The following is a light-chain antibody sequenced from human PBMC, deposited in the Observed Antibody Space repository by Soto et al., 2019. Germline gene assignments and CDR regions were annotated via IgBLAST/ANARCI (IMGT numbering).Light chain of an antibody. CDR1: QTDSSR. CDR2: GAS. Sequence: EIVMTQSPATLSVSPGERATLSCRASQTDSSRLAWYQQKPGQAPRLLIYGASTRATGIPARFSGSGSGTEFTLTISSLQSEDFAVYYCQQYNSWPYTFGQGTKLEIK. V-gene: IGKV3-15*01. CDR3: QQYNSWPYT. J-gene: IGKJ2*01.